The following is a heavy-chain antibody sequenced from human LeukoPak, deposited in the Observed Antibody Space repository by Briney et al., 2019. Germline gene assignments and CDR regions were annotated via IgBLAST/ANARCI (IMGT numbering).Heavy chain of an antibody. V-gene: IGHV4-39*07. J-gene: IGHJ4*02. CDR3: VRAYDY. CDR1: GDSISSSGYF. Sequence: SETLSLTCTVSGDSISSSGYFWGWIRQPPGKGLEWIGSIYYSGSTYYNPSLKSRVTISVDTSKNQFSLNLISVTAADTAVYYCVRAYDYWGQGTLVTVSS. CDR2: IYYSGST.